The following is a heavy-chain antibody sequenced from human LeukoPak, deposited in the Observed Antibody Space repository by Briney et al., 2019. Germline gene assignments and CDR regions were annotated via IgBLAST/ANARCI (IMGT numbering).Heavy chain of an antibody. CDR1: GFTFSSYA. V-gene: IGHV3-23*01. CDR2: ISGSGGST. D-gene: IGHD6-19*01. CDR3: AKVGGIAVAGGYFDY. J-gene: IGHJ4*02. Sequence: PGGSLRLSCAASGFTFSSYAMSWVRQAPGKGLEWVSAISGSGGSTYYADSVKGRFTISRDNSKNTLYLQMNSLRAEDTAVYYCAKVGGIAVAGGYFDYWGQGTLVTVSS.